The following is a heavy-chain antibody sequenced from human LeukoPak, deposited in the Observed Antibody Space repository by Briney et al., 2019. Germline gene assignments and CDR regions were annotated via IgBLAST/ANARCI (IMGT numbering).Heavy chain of an antibody. D-gene: IGHD2-2*01. CDR1: GFTFSSYS. CDR3: AREPYCSSTSCQSAAFDY. Sequence: GGSLRLSCAASGFTFSSYSMNWVRQAPGKGLEWVSSISSSSSYIYYADSVKGRFTISRDNAKNSLYLQMNSLRAKDTAVYYCAREPYCSSTSCQSAAFDYWGQGTLVTVSS. CDR2: ISSSSSYI. J-gene: IGHJ4*02. V-gene: IGHV3-21*01.